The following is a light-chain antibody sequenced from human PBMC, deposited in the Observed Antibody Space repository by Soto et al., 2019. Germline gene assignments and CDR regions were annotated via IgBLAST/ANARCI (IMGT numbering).Light chain of an antibody. CDR3: QTWGSGIQV. CDR2: LNSDGSH. V-gene: IGLV4-69*01. CDR1: SGHSSYA. J-gene: IGLJ2*01. Sequence: QLVLTQSPSASASLGASVKFTCTLSSGHSSYAIAWHQQQPEKGPRYLMKLNSDGSHSKGDGIPDRFSGSSSGAERYLTISRLQSEDEADYYCQTWGSGIQVFGGGNKVTVL.